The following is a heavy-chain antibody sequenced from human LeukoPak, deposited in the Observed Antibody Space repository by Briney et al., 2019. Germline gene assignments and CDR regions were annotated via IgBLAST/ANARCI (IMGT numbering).Heavy chain of an antibody. Sequence: KSSETLSLTCAVYGGSFSGYYWSWIRQPPGKGLEWIGEINHSGSTNYNPSLKSRVTISVDTSKNQFSLKLSSVTAADTAVYYRARPGGERKVLRYFDRRGGVYMDVWGKGTTVTISS. V-gene: IGHV4-34*01. CDR1: GGSFSGYY. D-gene: IGHD3-9*01. J-gene: IGHJ6*03. CDR3: ARPGGERKVLRYFDRRGGVYMDV. CDR2: INHSGST.